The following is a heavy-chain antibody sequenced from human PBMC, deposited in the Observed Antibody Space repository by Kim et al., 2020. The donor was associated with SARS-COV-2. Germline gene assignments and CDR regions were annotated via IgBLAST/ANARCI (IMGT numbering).Heavy chain of an antibody. J-gene: IGHJ5*01. Sequence: ASVKVSCKASGYTFTNYGISWVRQAPGQGLEWMGWISAYNGNTNYLQKFQGRLTMTTDTPTSTAYMELRSLRSDDTAVYYCARDPGFDSWGQGTLVTFSS. CDR3: ARDPGFDS. CDR2: ISAYNGNT. CDR1: GYTFTNYG. V-gene: IGHV1-18*01.